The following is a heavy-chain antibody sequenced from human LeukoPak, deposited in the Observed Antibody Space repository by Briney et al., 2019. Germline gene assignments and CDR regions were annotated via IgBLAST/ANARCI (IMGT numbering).Heavy chain of an antibody. D-gene: IGHD1-26*01. V-gene: IGHV4-59*01. Sequence: SETLSLTCTVSGGSISNSFWSWIWQPPGKGLEWIAYIYYTGNTKYNPSLKSRVTISVDTSKNEFSLRLSSVTAEDPGVYYCARCSGRSPTFDYWGQGTLVTVSS. J-gene: IGHJ4*02. CDR2: IYYTGNT. CDR3: ARCSGRSPTFDY. CDR1: GGSISNSF.